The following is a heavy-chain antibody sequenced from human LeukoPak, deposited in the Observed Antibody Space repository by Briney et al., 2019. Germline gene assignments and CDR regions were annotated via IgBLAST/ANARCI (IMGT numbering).Heavy chain of an antibody. Sequence: GASVKVSCKASGYTFTEYAMHWVRLAPGQRLEWMGWINAGNGNTKYSQKFQGRVTITRDTSASTAYMELSSLRSEDTAVYYCARGGYDSSGNDYWGQGTLVTVSS. J-gene: IGHJ4*02. D-gene: IGHD3-22*01. CDR2: INAGNGNT. CDR3: ARGGYDSSGNDY. V-gene: IGHV1-3*01. CDR1: GYTFTEYA.